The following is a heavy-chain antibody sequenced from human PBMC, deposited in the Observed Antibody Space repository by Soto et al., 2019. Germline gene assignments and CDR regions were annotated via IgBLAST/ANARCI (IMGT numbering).Heavy chain of an antibody. CDR1: GDSISSCY. Sequence: SETLSLTCTVSGDSISSCYWSWIWKPPGKGLEWIGYIYYSGSTNYNPSLKSRVTISVDTSKNQFSLKLSSVTAADTAVYYCAISHDILTGFSSTHFDYWGLVTLVSVS. J-gene: IGHJ4*02. V-gene: IGHV4-59*01. CDR2: IYYSGST. D-gene: IGHD3-9*01. CDR3: AISHDILTGFSSTHFDY.